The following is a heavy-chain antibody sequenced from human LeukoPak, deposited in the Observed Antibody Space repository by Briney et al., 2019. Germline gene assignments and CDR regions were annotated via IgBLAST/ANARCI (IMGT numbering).Heavy chain of an antibody. Sequence: GASVKVSCKASGYTFTSYGISWVRQAPGQGLEWMGWISAYNGNTNYTQKLQGRVTMTTDTSTSTAYMELRSLRSDDTAVYYCARDAHYYDTLSPPFDYWGQGTLVTVSS. CDR3: ARDAHYYDTLSPPFDY. CDR2: ISAYNGNT. D-gene: IGHD3-22*01. J-gene: IGHJ4*02. CDR1: GYTFTSYG. V-gene: IGHV1-18*01.